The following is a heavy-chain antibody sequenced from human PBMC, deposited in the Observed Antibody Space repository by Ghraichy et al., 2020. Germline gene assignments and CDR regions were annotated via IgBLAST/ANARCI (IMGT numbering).Heavy chain of an antibody. V-gene: IGHV3-64D*06. Sequence: LSLTCSASGFTFSSYAMHWVRQAPGKGLEYVSAISSNGGSTYYADSVKGRFTISRDNSKNTLYLQMSSLRAEDTAVYYCVKERAEMATGRFFDYWGQGPWSPSPQ. J-gene: IGHJ4*02. CDR3: VKERAEMATGRFFDY. CDR1: GFTFSSYA. CDR2: ISSNGGST. D-gene: IGHD5-24*01.